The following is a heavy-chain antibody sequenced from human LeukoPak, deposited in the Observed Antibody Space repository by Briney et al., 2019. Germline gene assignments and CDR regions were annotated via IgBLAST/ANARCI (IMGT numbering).Heavy chain of an antibody. CDR1: GESIATNKW. J-gene: IGHJ6*02. Sequence: NPSETLSLTCAVSGESIATNKWWTWVRQSPGKGLEWIGAAYHTGITYYSPSLKSRVSISVDKSKNQFSLNLRSVTAADTAMYYCARDRDGMVFWGQGTTVTVSS. CDR3: ARDRDGMVF. CDR2: AYHTGIT. V-gene: IGHV4-4*02.